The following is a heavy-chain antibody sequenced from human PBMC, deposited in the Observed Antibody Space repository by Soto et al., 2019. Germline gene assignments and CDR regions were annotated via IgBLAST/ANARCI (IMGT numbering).Heavy chain of an antibody. V-gene: IGHV4-39*01. CDR1: GGSISSSSYY. CDR3: LGVVITTDASDI. CDR2: IYYSGST. D-gene: IGHD3-22*01. Sequence: PSETLSLTCTVSGGSISSSSYYWGWIRQPPGKGLEWIGSIYYSGSTYYNPSLKSRVTISVDTSKNQFSLKLSSVTAADTAVYYCLGVVITTDASDIWGQGTMVTVSS. J-gene: IGHJ3*02.